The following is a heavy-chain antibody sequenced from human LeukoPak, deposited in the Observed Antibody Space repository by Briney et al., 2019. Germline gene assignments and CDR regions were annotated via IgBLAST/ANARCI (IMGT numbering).Heavy chain of an antibody. V-gene: IGHV3-64D*06. D-gene: IGHD6-13*01. Sequence: GGSLRLSCSASGFTFSSFAMHWVRQAPGKGLEYISSITANGDITYYTDSVRGRFTISRDNSKSTTYLQMGSLRTEDTAVYYCVKSSSSSGPNCFDPWGQGALVSISS. J-gene: IGHJ5*02. CDR1: GFTFSSFA. CDR3: VKSSSSSGPNCFDP. CDR2: ITANGDIT.